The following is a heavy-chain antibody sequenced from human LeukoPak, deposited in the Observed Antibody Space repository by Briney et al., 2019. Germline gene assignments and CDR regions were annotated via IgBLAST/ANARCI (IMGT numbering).Heavy chain of an antibody. CDR2: IYYSGST. CDR1: GGSISSSSYY. D-gene: IGHD2-21*02. V-gene: IGHV4-39*01. J-gene: IGHJ3*02. Sequence: RSSETLSLTCTVSGGSISSSSYYWGWIRQPPGKGLEWIGSIYYSGSTYYNPSLKSRVTISVDTSKNQFSLKLSSVTAADTAVYYCARQPRYCGGDCPYAFDIWGQGTMVTVSS. CDR3: ARQPRYCGGDCPYAFDI.